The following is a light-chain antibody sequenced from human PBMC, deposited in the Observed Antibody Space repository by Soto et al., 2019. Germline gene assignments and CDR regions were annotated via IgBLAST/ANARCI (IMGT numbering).Light chain of an antibody. CDR2: DVS. Sequence: IQLTQSPSSLTASVGDTVTITCRASQSIGDSLAWYQQKPGKAPYLLISDVSSLERGVPSRFSGSGSGTDFTLTISSLQPEDFATYYCQQSYSTPQTFGQGTKV. CDR3: QQSYSTPQT. J-gene: IGKJ1*01. CDR1: QSIGDS. V-gene: IGKV1-39*01.